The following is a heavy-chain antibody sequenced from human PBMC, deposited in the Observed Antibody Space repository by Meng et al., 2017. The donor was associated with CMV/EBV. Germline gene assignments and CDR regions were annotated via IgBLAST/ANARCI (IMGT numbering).Heavy chain of an antibody. D-gene: IGHD3-10*01. V-gene: IGHV3-23*01. J-gene: IGHJ4*02. CDR3: AKLVLLWFGESLQRGADHDY. CDR1: GFTSSSYA. CDR2: ISGSGGST. Sequence: GESLKISCAASGFTSSSYAMSWVRQAPGKGLEWVSAISGSGGSTYYADSVKGRFTISRDNSKNTLYLQMNSLRAEDTAVYYCAKLVLLWFGESLQRGADHDYWGQGTLVTVSS.